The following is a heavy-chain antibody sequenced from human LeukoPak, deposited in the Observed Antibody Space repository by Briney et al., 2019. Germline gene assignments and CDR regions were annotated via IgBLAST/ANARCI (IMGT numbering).Heavy chain of an antibody. D-gene: IGHD3/OR15-3a*01. CDR1: GFMFGANS. V-gene: IGHV3-7*01. Sequence: GGSLRLSCAASGFMFGANSMSWVRQAPGKGLEWVANIRGDGGDEYYADSVRGRFTISRDNAENSLYLQMNSLRVDDTAVYFCAALDTEKIRDLGYWGQGTLVTVSS. J-gene: IGHJ4*02. CDR3: AALDTEKIRDLGY. CDR2: IRGDGGDE.